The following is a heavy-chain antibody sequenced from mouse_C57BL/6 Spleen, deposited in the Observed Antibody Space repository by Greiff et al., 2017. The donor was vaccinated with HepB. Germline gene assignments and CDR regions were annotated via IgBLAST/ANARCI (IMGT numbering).Heavy chain of an antibody. CDR2: IYPGDGDT. Sequence: VQLQQSGPELVKPGASVKISCKASGYAFSSSWMNWVKQRPGKGLEWIGRIYPGDGDTNYNGKVKGKATLTADKSSSTAYMQLSSLTSEDSAVYFCARSGGSSGTGWFAYWGQGTLVTVSA. D-gene: IGHD3-2*02. V-gene: IGHV1-82*01. CDR3: ARSGGSSGTGWFAY. CDR1: GYAFSSSW. J-gene: IGHJ3*01.